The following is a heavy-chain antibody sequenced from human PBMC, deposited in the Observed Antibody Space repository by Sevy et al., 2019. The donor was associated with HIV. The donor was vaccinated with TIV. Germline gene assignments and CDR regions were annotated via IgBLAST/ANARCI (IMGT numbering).Heavy chain of an antibody. Sequence: ASVKVCCKVSGSTLSRLSMHWVRQVPGKGLEWMASFDPEDGETIYARKFQGRVTMTEDTSTDTAYMELSSLRSEDTAVCYCATTKDYYESYGSPFDYWGQGTLVTVSS. J-gene: IGHJ4*02. V-gene: IGHV1-24*01. CDR1: GSTLSRLS. CDR2: FDPEDGET. D-gene: IGHD3-22*01. CDR3: ATTKDYYESYGSPFDY.